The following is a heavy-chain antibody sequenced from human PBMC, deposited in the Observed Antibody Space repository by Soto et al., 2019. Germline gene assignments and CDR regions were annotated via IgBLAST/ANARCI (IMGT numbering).Heavy chain of an antibody. V-gene: IGHV4-30-4*01. D-gene: IGHD3-16*01. CDR3: AREGGESSDGLYYFDS. CDR1: GGSTSSDNY. CDR2: IYYSGNT. Sequence: QVQLQESGPGLVKPSQTLSLTCTVSGGSTSSDNYWSWIRQPPGKGLEWIGHIYYSGNTDYNPSLKSRLAISIDTSKNQFSLKLSSVTAAVTAVYFCAREGGESSDGLYYFDSWGQGSLVTVAS. J-gene: IGHJ4*02.